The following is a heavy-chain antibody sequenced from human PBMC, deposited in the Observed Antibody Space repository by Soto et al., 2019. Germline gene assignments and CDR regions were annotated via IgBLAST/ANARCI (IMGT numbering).Heavy chain of an antibody. CDR1: GDSIRSGGYY. Sequence: SETLSLTCTVSGDSIRSGGYYWNWIRQHPGKGLEWIGYIYYSGSTNYNPSLKSRVTISVDTSKNQFSLKLSSVTAADTAVYYCASLVGGINGGPLDYDVMAVSGQGTTALVS. V-gene: IGHV4-61*08. J-gene: IGHJ6*02. CDR2: IYYSGST. D-gene: IGHD2-15*01. CDR3: ASLVGGINGGPLDYDVMAV.